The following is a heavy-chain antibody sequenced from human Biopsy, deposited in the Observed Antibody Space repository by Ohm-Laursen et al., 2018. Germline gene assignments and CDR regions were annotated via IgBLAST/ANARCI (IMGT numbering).Heavy chain of an antibody. J-gene: IGHJ6*02. V-gene: IGHV1-2*02. CDR2: IKPNNGDT. CDR3: ATRGGDDFWSGHYSEIYYYYTLDV. CDR1: GYTYPDYY. D-gene: IGHD3-3*01. Sequence: GSSVKVSCKASGYTYPDYYVHWVRQAPGQGLGWMGWIKPNNGDTDYSQGFQGRVTLAWDRSASTGYMEVSSLRSGDTALYYCATRGGDDFWSGHYSEIYYYYTLDVWGQGTTVTVSS.